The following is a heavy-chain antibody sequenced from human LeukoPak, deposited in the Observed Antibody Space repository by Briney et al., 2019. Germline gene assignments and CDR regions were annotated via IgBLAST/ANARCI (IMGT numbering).Heavy chain of an antibody. J-gene: IGHJ4*02. Sequence: SETLSLTCTVSGGSISSGSYYWSWIRQPPGKGLEWSGYIYYSGSTNYNPSLKSRVTISVDTSKNQFSLKLSSVTAADTAVYYCARWPDLDYWGQGTLVTVSS. V-gene: IGHV4-61*01. CDR1: GGSISSGSYY. CDR2: IYYSGST. CDR3: ARWPDLDY. D-gene: IGHD1-14*01.